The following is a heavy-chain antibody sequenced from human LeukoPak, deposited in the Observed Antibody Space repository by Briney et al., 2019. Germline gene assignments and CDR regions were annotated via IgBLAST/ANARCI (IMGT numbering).Heavy chain of an antibody. J-gene: IGHJ4*02. D-gene: IGHD6-6*01. Sequence: QSGGPLRLSCAASGFTFSSYWMSWVRKAPGEGLEGVANIKQDGTEKYYMDSVKGRFSISRDNAKNSLYLQMNALRAEDTAVYYCARDVRPDYWGQGTLVTVSS. CDR2: IKQDGTEK. V-gene: IGHV3-7*04. CDR1: GFTFSSYW. CDR3: ARDVRPDY.